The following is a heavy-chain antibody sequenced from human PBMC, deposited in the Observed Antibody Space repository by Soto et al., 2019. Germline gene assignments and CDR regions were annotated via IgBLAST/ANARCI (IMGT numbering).Heavy chain of an antibody. CDR3: TRDMWVYSGTWKSNH. D-gene: IGHD6-13*01. V-gene: IGHV3-48*04. CDR2: IGTGSQLI. Sequence: QPGGSLRLSCAASGFMFSSHAMNWVRQAPGKGLEWVSYIGTGSQLIQYADTVRGRLTVSRDDAKNSVYLQMDSLRVEDAAVYYCTRDMWVYSGTWKSNHWDQRMLVPSPQ. J-gene: IGHJ4*02. CDR1: GFMFSSHA.